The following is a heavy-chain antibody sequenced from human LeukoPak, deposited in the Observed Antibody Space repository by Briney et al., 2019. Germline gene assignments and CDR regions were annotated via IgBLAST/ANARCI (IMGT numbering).Heavy chain of an antibody. CDR3: ARDPIQDFDF. V-gene: IGHV3-7*01. J-gene: IGHJ4*02. CDR2: INKDGSEK. D-gene: IGHD5-24*01. CDR1: GFTFTNYW. Sequence: GGSLRLSCAASGFTFTNYWMTWGRQAPGKGLEWVANINKDGSEKQYVDSVKGRFTISRDNAKNSVYLQMNSLRVEDSAVYFCARDPIQDFDFWGQGIMVSVSS.